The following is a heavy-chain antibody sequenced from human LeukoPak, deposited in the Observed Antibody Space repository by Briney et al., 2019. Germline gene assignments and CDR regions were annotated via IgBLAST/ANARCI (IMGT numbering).Heavy chain of an antibody. CDR1: GFTLSSYE. Sequence: GGSLRLSCAASGFTLSSYEMNWVRQAPGKGLEWDSYISRSGSTIYYADSVKGRFTISRDNANNSLYLQMNSLRAEDTAVYYCASGYDLPYWGHGTLVTVSS. D-gene: IGHD5-12*01. CDR3: ASGYDLPY. CDR2: ISRSGSTI. J-gene: IGHJ4*01. V-gene: IGHV3-48*03.